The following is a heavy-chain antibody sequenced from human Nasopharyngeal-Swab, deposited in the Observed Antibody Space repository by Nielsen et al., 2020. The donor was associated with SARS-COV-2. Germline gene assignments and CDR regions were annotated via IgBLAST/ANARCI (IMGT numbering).Heavy chain of an antibody. V-gene: IGHV2-70*12. CDR2: IDWDDDK. Sequence: RQAPGKALEWLARIDWDDDKYYSTSLKTRLTISKDTSKNQVVLTMTNMDPVDTATYYCAHRGCSSTSCYSDAFDIWGQGTMVTVSS. CDR3: AHRGCSSTSCYSDAFDI. J-gene: IGHJ3*02. D-gene: IGHD2-2*02.